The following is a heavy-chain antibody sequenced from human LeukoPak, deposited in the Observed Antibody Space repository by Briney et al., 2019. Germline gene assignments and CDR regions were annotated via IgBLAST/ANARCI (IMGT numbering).Heavy chain of an antibody. V-gene: IGHV4-34*01. D-gene: IGHD6-19*01. Sequence: GSLRLSCAASGFTFSNYAMSWVRQPPGKGLEWMGEINHSGSNNYNPSLESRVTRSVDTSKNQFSLKLSSVTAADTAVYYCARGRGIRQWLAYFDYWGQGTLVTVSS. CDR2: INHSGSN. CDR3: ARGRGIRQWLAYFDY. CDR1: GFTFSNYA. J-gene: IGHJ4*02.